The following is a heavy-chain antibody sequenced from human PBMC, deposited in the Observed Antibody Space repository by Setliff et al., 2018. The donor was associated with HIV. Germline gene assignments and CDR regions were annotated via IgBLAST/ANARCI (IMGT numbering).Heavy chain of an antibody. CDR2: IYYTGIP. CDR1: GGSMNSHY. V-gene: IGHV4-59*11. CDR3: ARVARVHPFDP. Sequence: SETLSLTCSVFGGSMNSHYWSWIRQPPGKGLEWIGLIYYTGIPTYSTSLKSRVTMSVDRSKNQFSLRLTSVTAADTAMYYCARVARVHPFDPWGQGTLVTVSS. J-gene: IGHJ5*02.